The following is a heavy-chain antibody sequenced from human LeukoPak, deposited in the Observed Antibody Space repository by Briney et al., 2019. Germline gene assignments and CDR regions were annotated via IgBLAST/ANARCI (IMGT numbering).Heavy chain of an antibody. D-gene: IGHD1-26*01. CDR1: GGSSSTGADY. CDR2: IYTSGST. J-gene: IGHJ4*02. Sequence: SETLSLTCTVSGGSSSTGADYWSWIRQPAGKGLEWIGRIYTSGSTNYNPSLKSRVTISVDTSKNQFFLKLSSVTAADTAVYYCARESLGPPYYFDYWGQGTLVTVSS. CDR3: ARESLGPPYYFDY. V-gene: IGHV4-61*02.